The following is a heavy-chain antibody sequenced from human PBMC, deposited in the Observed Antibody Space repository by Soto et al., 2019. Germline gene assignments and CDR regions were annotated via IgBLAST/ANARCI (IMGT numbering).Heavy chain of an antibody. CDR2: ISYDGSNK. D-gene: IGHD4-17*01. CDR1: GFTFRSYG. J-gene: IGHJ6*02. V-gene: IGHV3-30*03. CDR3: ARTGGDGDYGMDV. Sequence: QVQLVESGGGVVQPGRSLRLSCAASGFTFRSYGMHWVRQAPGKGLEWVAVISYDGSNKYYADSVKGRFTISRDNSKNTLYLQMNSLRAEDTAVYYCARTGGDGDYGMDVWGQGTTVTVSS.